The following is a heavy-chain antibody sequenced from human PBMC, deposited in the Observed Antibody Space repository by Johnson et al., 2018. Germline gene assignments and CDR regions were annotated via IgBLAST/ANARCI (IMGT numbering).Heavy chain of an antibody. CDR2: LSYSGST. J-gene: IGHJ6*02. V-gene: IGHV4-59*01. CDR3: ARARVQQLVPVYYYYGMDV. Sequence: QVQLQESGPGLVKXSETLSLTCTVSGGSISSYYWSWIRQPPGKGLEWIGYLSYSGSTNYNPSPTSRVTIYVEPSKNQFSLKLSSVTAADTAVYYCARARVQQLVPVYYYYGMDVWGQGTTVTVSS. D-gene: IGHD6-6*01. CDR1: GGSISSYY.